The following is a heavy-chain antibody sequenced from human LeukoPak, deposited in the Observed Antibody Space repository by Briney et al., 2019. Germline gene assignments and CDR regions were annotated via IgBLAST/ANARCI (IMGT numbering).Heavy chain of an antibody. V-gene: IGHV4-39*01. CDR3: ATHGAFPLRCCSSTSCFLDN. D-gene: IGHD2-2*01. J-gene: IGHJ4*02. CDR2: IYYSGSA. Sequence: SETLSLTCTVSGGSISSFTYYWGWIRQPPGKGLEWIGTIYYSGSAYYNPSLKSRVTISVDTSKNQFSLKLSSVTAADTAMYYCATHGAFPLRCCSSTSCFLDNWGQGTVVTVSS. CDR1: GGSISSFTYY.